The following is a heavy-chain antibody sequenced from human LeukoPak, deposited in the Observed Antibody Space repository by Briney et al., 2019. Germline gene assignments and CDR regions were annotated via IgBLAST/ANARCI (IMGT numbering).Heavy chain of an antibody. D-gene: IGHD6-19*01. CDR3: AKEQEGSCYSFDY. V-gene: IGHV3-30*02. CDR2: IRSDGSNK. Sequence: GGSLRLSCAASEFTFSNYGMHWVRQGPGKGLEWVAFIRSDGSNKYYADSVKGRFTISRDNSKNTLYLQMNSLRAEDTGVYYCAKEQEGSCYSFDYWRQGTLLTDPS. J-gene: IGHJ4*02. CDR1: EFTFSNYG.